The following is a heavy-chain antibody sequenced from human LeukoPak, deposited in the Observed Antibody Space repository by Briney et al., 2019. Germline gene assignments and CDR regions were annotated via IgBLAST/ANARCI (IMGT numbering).Heavy chain of an antibody. V-gene: IGHV3-30*18. CDR3: AKDPLAGGGYCSGGSCRYYYYGMDV. Sequence: GGSLRLSCAASGFTFSSYGMHWVRQAPAKGLEWVAVIAYAGSNKYYADSVKGRFTISRDNSKNTLYLQMNRLSAEDTAVYYCAKDPLAGGGYCSGGSCRYYYYGMDVWGQGPTVTVSS. CDR1: GFTFSSYG. D-gene: IGHD2-15*01. CDR2: IAYAGSNK. J-gene: IGHJ6*02.